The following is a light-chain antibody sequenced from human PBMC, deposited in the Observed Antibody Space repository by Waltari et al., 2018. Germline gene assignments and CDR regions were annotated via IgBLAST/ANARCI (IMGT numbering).Light chain of an antibody. CDR1: QSISSY. V-gene: IGKV1-39*01. J-gene: IGKJ4*01. Sequence: DIQMTQSPSSLSASVGDRVTITCRASQSISSYLNWYQQKPGKAPKLLIYAASSFQSGVPSRFSGSGSGTDFTLTISSLQPEDVAVYYCQQYYGTPCTFGGGTKVEMK. CDR2: AAS. CDR3: QQYYGTPCT.